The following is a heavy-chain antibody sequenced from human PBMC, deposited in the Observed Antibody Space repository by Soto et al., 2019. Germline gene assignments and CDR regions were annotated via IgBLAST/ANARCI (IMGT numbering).Heavy chain of an antibody. V-gene: IGHV1-69*13. CDR2: IIPVFGRP. Sequence: VASVKVSCKASGGTFSSFGISWVRQAPGQGLEWMGGIIPVFGRPNYAQRFRGRLTITADESTNTGYMELIDLRSEDTAVYYCAREGSGYNFWGQGTQVTVSS. J-gene: IGHJ1*01. CDR3: AREGSGYNF. CDR1: GGTFSSFG. D-gene: IGHD5-12*01.